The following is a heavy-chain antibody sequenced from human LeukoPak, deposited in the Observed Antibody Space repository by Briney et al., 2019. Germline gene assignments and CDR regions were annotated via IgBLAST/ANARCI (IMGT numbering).Heavy chain of an antibody. CDR3: ARDRPGGELVDY. CDR2: INPNSGGT. CDR1: GYTFTGYY. J-gene: IGHJ4*02. D-gene: IGHD1-7*01. Sequence: ASVKVSCKASGYTFTGYYIHWVRQAPGQGLEWMGWINPNSGGTNYAQKSQDRSTMARDTSINTAYLELSSLRFDDTAVYYCARDRPGGELVDYWGQGTLVTVSS. V-gene: IGHV1-2*02.